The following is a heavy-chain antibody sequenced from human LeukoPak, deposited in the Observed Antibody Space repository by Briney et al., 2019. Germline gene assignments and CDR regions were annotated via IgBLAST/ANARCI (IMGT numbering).Heavy chain of an antibody. J-gene: IGHJ4*02. CDR2: INEDGSTT. CDR3: VRDLGGRSGH. V-gene: IGHV3-74*01. Sequence: GGSLRLSCAASGFTFSSNWMHWVRQAPGKGLVRVSRINEDGSTTNYADSVKGRSTIFRDNAKNTLYLQMNSLRAEDTAVYYCVRDLGGRSGHWGQGTLVTVSS. CDR1: GFTFSSNW. D-gene: IGHD1-26*01.